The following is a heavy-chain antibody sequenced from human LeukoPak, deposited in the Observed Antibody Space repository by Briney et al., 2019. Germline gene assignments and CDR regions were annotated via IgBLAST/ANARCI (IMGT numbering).Heavy chain of an antibody. CDR1: GGSISSSSYY. Sequence: SETLSLTCTVSGGSISSSSYYWGWIRQPPGKGLEWIGSIYYSGSTYYNPSLKSRVTISVDTSKNQFSLKLSSVTAADTAVYYCARHAFYGDYADYWGQGTPVTVSS. V-gene: IGHV4-39*01. CDR3: ARHAFYGDYADY. CDR2: IYYSGST. J-gene: IGHJ4*02. D-gene: IGHD4-17*01.